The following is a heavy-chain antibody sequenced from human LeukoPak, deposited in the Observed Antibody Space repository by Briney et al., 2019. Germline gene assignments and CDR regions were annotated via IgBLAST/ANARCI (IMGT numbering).Heavy chain of an antibody. CDR1: GFTFSTYE. CDR2: IKSKIDGGTT. D-gene: IGHD2-2*01. V-gene: IGHV3-15*01. J-gene: IGHJ4*02. CDR3: TTDLRGGYCSSTSCTIDY. Sequence: GGSLRLSCAASGFTFSTYEMNWVRQAPGKGLEWVGRIKSKIDGGTTDYAVPVKGRFTISRDDSKNTVYLQMNSLKTEDTAVYYCTTDLRGGYCSSTSCTIDYWGQGTLVTVSS.